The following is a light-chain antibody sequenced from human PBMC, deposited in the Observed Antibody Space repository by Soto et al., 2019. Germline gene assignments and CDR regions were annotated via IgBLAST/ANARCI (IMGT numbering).Light chain of an antibody. CDR1: SSDVGGYNF. Sequence: QSVLTQPASVSGSPGQSITISCTGTSSDVGGYNFVSWYQQHPGKAPKLLIYDVSHRPSGVSNRFSGSKSGNTASLTISGLQAEDEADYYCSSYADSSTHVVFGGGTKLTVL. V-gene: IGLV2-14*03. CDR3: SSYADSSTHVV. J-gene: IGLJ2*01. CDR2: DVS.